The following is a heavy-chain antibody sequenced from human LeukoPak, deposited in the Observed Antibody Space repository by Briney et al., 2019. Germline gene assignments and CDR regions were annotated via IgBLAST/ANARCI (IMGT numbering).Heavy chain of an antibody. J-gene: IGHJ4*02. V-gene: IGHV1-18*01. CDR2: ISAYNGNT. CDR3: ARAPMTTFGGVIVPFDY. CDR1: GYTFTSYG. D-gene: IGHD3-16*02. Sequence: ASVKVSCKASGYTFTSYGISWVRQAPGQGLEWMGWISAYNGNTNYAQKLQGRVTMTTDTSTSTAYMDLRSLRSDDTAVYYCARAPMTTFGGVIVPFDYWGQGTLVTVSS.